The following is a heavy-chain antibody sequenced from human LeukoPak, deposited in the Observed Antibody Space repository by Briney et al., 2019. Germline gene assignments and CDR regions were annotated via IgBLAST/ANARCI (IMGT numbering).Heavy chain of an antibody. CDR1: GGSFSGFY. CDR2: INHSGST. D-gene: IGHD2-2*01. V-gene: IGHV4-34*01. CDR3: AAGCSSTSCFWFYYTDV. J-gene: IGHJ6*03. Sequence: SETLSLSCAVSGGSFSGFYWSWIRQPPGRGLEWIGEINHSGSTNYNPSLKSRLTISVDTSKNQFSLKLSSVTAADTAVYYCAAGCSSTSCFWFYYTDVWAKGTTVTVSS.